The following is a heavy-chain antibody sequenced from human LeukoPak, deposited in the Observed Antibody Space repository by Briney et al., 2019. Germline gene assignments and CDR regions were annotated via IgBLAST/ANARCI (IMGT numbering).Heavy chain of an antibody. CDR1: GGSISSGGYS. CDR2: INHSGST. CDR3: ARSGGGWHTHMLGY. V-gene: IGHV4-34*01. J-gene: IGHJ4*02. Sequence: TSETLSLTCAVSGGSISSGGYSWNWIRQPPGKGLEWIGEINHSGSTNYNPSLKSRVTISVDTSKNQFSLKLSSVTAADTAVYYCARSGGGWHTHMLGYWGQGTLVTVSS. D-gene: IGHD2-15*01.